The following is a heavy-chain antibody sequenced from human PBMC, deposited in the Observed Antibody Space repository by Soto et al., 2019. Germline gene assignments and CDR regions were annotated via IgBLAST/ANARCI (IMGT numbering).Heavy chain of an antibody. CDR3: ARFQDADYDSSGYYSTHDAFDI. CDR1: GGSFSGYY. J-gene: IGHJ3*02. D-gene: IGHD3-22*01. Sequence: ASLSLTCAVYGGSFSGYYCSWIRQPPGKGLEWIGEINHSGSTNYNPSLKSRVTISVDTSKNQFSLKLSSVTAADTAVYYCARFQDADYDSSGYYSTHDAFDIWGQGTMVTVSS. CDR2: INHSGST. V-gene: IGHV4-34*01.